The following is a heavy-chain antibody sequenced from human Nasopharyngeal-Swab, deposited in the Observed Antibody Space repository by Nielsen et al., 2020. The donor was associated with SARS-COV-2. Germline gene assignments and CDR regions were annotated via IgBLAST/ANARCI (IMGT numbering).Heavy chain of an antibody. Sequence: GESLKISCAASGFTVSSNYMSWVRQAPGKGLEWVSVIYSGGSTYYADSVKGRFTTSRDNSKNTLYLQMSSLRAEDTAVYYCARDLRPYYYDSSGFDAFDIWGQGTMVTVSS. D-gene: IGHD3-22*01. V-gene: IGHV3-53*01. CDR1: GFTVSSNY. CDR2: IYSGGST. CDR3: ARDLRPYYYDSSGFDAFDI. J-gene: IGHJ3*02.